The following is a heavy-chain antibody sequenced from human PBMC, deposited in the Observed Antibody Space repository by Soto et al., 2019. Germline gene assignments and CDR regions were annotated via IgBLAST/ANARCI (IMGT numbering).Heavy chain of an antibody. V-gene: IGHV1-18*04. CDR3: ATRTSGYSSAWLGY. CDR1: GYTFTSYG. J-gene: IGHJ4*02. D-gene: IGHD6-13*01. CDR2: ISAYNGNT. Sequence: ASVKVSCKASGYTFTSYGISWVRQAPGQGLEWMGWISAYNGNTNYAQKLQGRVTMTTDTPTSTAYMELRSLRSDDTAVYYCATRTSGYSSAWLGYWGQGTLVTVSS.